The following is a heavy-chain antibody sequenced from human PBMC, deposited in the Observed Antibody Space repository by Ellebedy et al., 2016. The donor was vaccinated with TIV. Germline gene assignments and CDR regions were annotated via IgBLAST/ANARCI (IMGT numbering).Heavy chain of an antibody. CDR3: ARDRRGSYDF. CDR1: GASISSSY. Sequence: MPSETLSLTCTVSGASISSSYWSWIRQTPGKELEWICYISNTGRTNYNPSLQSRVTIPVDTSRNQFSLTLRSLTAAGTAVYYCARDRRGSYDFWGQGTLLAVSS. CDR2: ISNTGRT. D-gene: IGHD3-10*01. J-gene: IGHJ4*02. V-gene: IGHV4-59*01.